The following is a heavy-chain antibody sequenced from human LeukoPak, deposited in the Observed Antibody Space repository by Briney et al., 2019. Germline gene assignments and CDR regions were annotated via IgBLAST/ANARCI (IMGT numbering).Heavy chain of an antibody. J-gene: IGHJ4*02. D-gene: IGHD1-7*01. CDR2: ISGSGVST. Sequence: GGSLRLSCAASGFSVSSNYMSWVRQAPGKGLEWVSAISGSGVSTYYADSVKGRFTVSRDNSKNTLYLQMSSLRAEDTAVYYCAKDERNWNYNLASQTYDWGQGTLVTVSS. CDR3: AKDERNWNYNLASQTYD. V-gene: IGHV3-23*01. CDR1: GFSVSSNY.